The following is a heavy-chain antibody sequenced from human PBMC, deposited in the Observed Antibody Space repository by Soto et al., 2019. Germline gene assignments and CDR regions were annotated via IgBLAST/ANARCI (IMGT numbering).Heavy chain of an antibody. V-gene: IGHV4-59*01. CDR2: IFHSGNA. CDR3: ARAHAPTLPFDY. J-gene: IGHJ4*01. CDR1: GGSMRNVY. D-gene: IGHD2-15*01. Sequence: PSATLSLTCTVSGGSMRNVYWSWIRQPPGKRLEWIGFIFHSGNAKYNPSLKSRVTISIDTSKSQFSLSLDSVTAADTAVYFCARAHAPTLPFDYWGLGTLVTVSS.